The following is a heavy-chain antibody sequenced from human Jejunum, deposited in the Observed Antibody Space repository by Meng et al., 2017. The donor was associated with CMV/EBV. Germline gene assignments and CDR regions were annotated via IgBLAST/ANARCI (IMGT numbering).Heavy chain of an antibody. D-gene: IGHD5-24*01. CDR2: INTDTGNP. V-gene: IGHV7-4-1*02. J-gene: IGHJ4*02. Sequence: QVRLVQSWSELKKPGASGKVSCKASGYTFTRYPMNWVRQAPGQGLEWMGWINTDTGNPTYAQGFTGRFVFSLDTSVSTAYLQINSLRADDTAVYYCARDSPLDGYSLLDYWGQGTLVTVSS. CDR3: ARDSPLDGYSLLDY. CDR1: GYTFTRYP.